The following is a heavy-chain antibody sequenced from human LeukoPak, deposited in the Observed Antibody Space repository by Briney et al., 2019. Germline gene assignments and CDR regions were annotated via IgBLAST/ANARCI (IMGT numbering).Heavy chain of an antibody. J-gene: IGHJ4*02. V-gene: IGHV4-4*02. CDR2: IYHSGST. CDR3: ARYSSSPTYYFDY. CDR1: GGSISSSNW. D-gene: IGHD6-13*01. Sequence: SETLSLTCAVSGGSISSSNWWSWVRQPPGKGLEWIGQIYHSGSTNYNPSLKSRVTISVDTSKNQFSLKLTSVTAADTALYYCARYSSSPTYYFDYWGQGTLVTVSS.